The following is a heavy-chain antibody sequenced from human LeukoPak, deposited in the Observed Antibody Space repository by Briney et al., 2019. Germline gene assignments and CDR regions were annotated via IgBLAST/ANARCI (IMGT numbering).Heavy chain of an antibody. V-gene: IGHV3-30-3*01. D-gene: IGHD3-16*02. Sequence: GGSLRLSCAASGFTFSSYAMHWVRQAPGKGLEWVAVIPYDGSNKYYADSVKGRFTISRDNSKNTLYLQMNSLRAEDTAVYYCARDLSDYVWGSYRWNYFDYWGQGTLVTVSS. CDR1: GFTFSSYA. J-gene: IGHJ4*02. CDR2: IPYDGSNK. CDR3: ARDLSDYVWGSYRWNYFDY.